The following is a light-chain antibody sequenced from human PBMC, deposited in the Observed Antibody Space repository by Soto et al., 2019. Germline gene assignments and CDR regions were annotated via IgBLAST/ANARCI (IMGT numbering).Light chain of an antibody. J-gene: IGKJ4*01. CDR1: QSISNY. V-gene: IGKV1-39*01. CDR3: QQSFIVPPT. CDR2: VAS. Sequence: DIQMTQSPSSLSASLGDRVTITCRTSQSISNYLNWYQQKPGKAPKLLISVASTFQSGVPSRFSGGGSGTDFTLTISSLQPEDVATYYCQQSFIVPPTFGGGTKVDIK.